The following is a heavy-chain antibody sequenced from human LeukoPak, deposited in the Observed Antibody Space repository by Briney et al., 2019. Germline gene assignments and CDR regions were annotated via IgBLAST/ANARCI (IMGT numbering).Heavy chain of an antibody. D-gene: IGHD5-18*01. CDR3: VRGTREGYSYGRYYFDY. CDR1: GYTFTGYY. CDR2: INPNSGGT. J-gene: IGHJ4*02. Sequence: ASVKVSCKASGYTFTGYYMHWVRQAPGQGLEWMGLINPNSGGTNYAQKFQGRVTMTRDTSISTAYMEMSRLRSDDTAVYYCVRGTREGYSYGRYYFDYWGQGILVTVSS. V-gene: IGHV1-2*02.